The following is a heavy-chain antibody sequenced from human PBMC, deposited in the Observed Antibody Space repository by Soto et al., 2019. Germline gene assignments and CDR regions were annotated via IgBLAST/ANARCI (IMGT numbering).Heavy chain of an antibody. CDR1: GFTFTSYG. CDR2: ISAYSGNT. Sequence: QVQLVQSGGEVKKPGASVKVSCKASGFTFTSYGITWVRQAPGQGLEWVGWISAYSGNTNYAQKIQGRVTMTRDTFTSTAYMELGSLRSDDTAVYYCARDRESRGGWTFDYWGQGTLVTVSS. D-gene: IGHD6-19*01. CDR3: ARDRESRGGWTFDY. J-gene: IGHJ4*02. V-gene: IGHV1-18*04.